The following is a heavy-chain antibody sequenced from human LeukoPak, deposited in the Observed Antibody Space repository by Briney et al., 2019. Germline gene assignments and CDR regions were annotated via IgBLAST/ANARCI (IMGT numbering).Heavy chain of an antibody. V-gene: IGHV4-59*01. CDR2: IYNSGTT. CDR3: ARNTLTGYPDY. Sequence: SETLSLTCTVSDGSISSYYWTWIRQPPGKRLEWIGYIYNSGTTNYNPSLKSRVTISVDTSENQFSLRVTSVTAADTAVYYCARNTLTGYPDYWGQGTLVTVSS. D-gene: IGHD3-9*01. CDR1: DGSISSYY. J-gene: IGHJ4*02.